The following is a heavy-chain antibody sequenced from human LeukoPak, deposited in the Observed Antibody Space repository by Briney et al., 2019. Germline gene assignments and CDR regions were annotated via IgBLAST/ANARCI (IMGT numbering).Heavy chain of an antibody. V-gene: IGHV1-2*02. Sequence: ASVKVSCKASGYTFTGYYMHWVRQAPGQGLEWMGWINPNSGGTNYAQKLQGRVTMTTDTSTSTAYMELRSLRSDDTAVYYCARVSDSSGPYPLHWGQGTLVTVSS. J-gene: IGHJ4*02. CDR1: GYTFTGYY. D-gene: IGHD3-22*01. CDR2: INPNSGGT. CDR3: ARVSDSSGPYPLH.